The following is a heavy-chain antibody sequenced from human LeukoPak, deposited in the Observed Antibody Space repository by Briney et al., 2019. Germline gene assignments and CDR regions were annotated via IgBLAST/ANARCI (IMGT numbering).Heavy chain of an antibody. J-gene: IGHJ4*02. CDR2: ISSSSSYI. CDR1: GFTFSSYS. CDR3: AREGGDLRWKNRFDF. V-gene: IGHV3-21*01. Sequence: GGSLRLSCAASGFTFSSYSMNWVRQAPGKGLEWVSSISSSSSYIYYADSVKGRFTISRDNAKNSLYLQMNSLRAEDTAVYYCAREGGDLRWKNRFDFWGQGTLVTVSS. D-gene: IGHD4-23*01.